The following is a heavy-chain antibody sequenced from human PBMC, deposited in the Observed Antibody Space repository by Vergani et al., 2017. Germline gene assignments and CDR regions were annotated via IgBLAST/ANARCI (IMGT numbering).Heavy chain of an antibody. V-gene: IGHV3-43*01. CDR3: AKAAHPEKSFDY. Sequence: EVQLVESGGVVVQPGGSLRLSCAASGFTFDDYTMHWVRQAPGKGLEWVSLISWDGGSTYYADSVKGRFTISRYNSKNSLYLQMNSLRTEDTALYYCAKAAHPEKSFDYWGQGTLVTVSS. J-gene: IGHJ4*02. CDR2: ISWDGGST. CDR1: GFTFDDYT.